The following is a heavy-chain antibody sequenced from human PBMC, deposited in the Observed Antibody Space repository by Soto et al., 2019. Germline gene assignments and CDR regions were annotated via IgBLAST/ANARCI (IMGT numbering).Heavy chain of an antibody. J-gene: IGHJ6*02. Sequence: SVKVSCKASGGTFSSYAISWVRQAPGQGLEWMGGIIPIFGTANYAQKFQGRVTITADKSTSTAYMELSSLRSEDTAVYYCGSGHYYYYGVDVWGQGTTVTAP. V-gene: IGHV1-69*06. CDR3: GSGHYYYYGVDV. CDR1: GGTFSSYA. CDR2: IIPIFGTA.